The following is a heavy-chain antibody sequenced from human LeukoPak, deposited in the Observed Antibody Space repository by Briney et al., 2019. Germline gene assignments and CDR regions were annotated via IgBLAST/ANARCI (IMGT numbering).Heavy chain of an antibody. CDR2: ISSKANSYAT. J-gene: IGHJ5*02. Sequence: GGSLRLSCAASGFTFSSSALHWVRQASGKGLEWVGRISSKANSYATTYAASVNGRFTISRDDSTNTAYLQMNSLKTEDTAVYYYTPYRDRNWFDPWGQGTLVTVSS. CDR3: TPYRDRNWFDP. V-gene: IGHV3-73*01. CDR1: GFTFSSSA. D-gene: IGHD5-24*01.